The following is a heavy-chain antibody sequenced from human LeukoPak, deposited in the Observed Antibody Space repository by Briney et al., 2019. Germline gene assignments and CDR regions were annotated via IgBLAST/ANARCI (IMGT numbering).Heavy chain of an antibody. J-gene: IGHJ3*02. CDR3: ARKRDYGSGSYYISAFDI. Sequence: GGSLRLSCAASGFTFSSYTMNWVRQAPGKGLEWVSSISWNSGSIGYADAVKGRFTISRDNAKNSLYLQMNSLRAEDTALYYCARKRDYGSGSYYISAFDIWGQGTMVTVSS. CDR2: ISWNSGSI. V-gene: IGHV3-9*01. CDR1: GFTFSSYT. D-gene: IGHD3-10*01.